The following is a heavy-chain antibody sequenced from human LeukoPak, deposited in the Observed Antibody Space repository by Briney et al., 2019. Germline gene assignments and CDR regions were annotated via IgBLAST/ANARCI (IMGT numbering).Heavy chain of an antibody. Sequence: GRSLRLSCAASGFTFSSYGMHWVRQAPGKGLEWVAVISYDGSNKYYADSVKGRFTISRDNSKNTLYLQMNSLRAEDTAVYYCAKERGYSYGLIDYWGQGTLVTVSS. CDR1: GFTFSSYG. J-gene: IGHJ4*02. V-gene: IGHV3-30*19. CDR2: ISYDGSNK. D-gene: IGHD5-18*01. CDR3: AKERGYSYGLIDY.